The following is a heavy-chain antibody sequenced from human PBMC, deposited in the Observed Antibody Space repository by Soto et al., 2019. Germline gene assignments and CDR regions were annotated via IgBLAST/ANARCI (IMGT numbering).Heavy chain of an antibody. D-gene: IGHD6-6*01. J-gene: IGHJ6*02. CDR1: GSTFSSYA. Sequence: QVQLVQSGAEVKKPGSSVKVSCKASGSTFSSYAISWVRQAPGQGLEWMGGIIPIFGTANYAQKFQGRVTITADESTSTAYMELSSLRSEDTAVYYCARGPGAARRFSGGMDVWGQGTTVTVSS. CDR3: ARGPGAARRFSGGMDV. CDR2: IIPIFGTA. V-gene: IGHV1-69*01.